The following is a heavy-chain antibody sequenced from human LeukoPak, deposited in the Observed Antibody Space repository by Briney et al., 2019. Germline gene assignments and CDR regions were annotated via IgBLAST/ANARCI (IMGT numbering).Heavy chain of an antibody. CDR1: GYTFTGYY. J-gene: IGHJ4*02. V-gene: IGHV1-2*02. CDR2: INPNSGGT. CDR3: ARARVPAMVRGVSYYFDY. Sequence: GASVKVSCKASGYTFTGYYMHWVRQAPGQGLEWMGWINPNSGGTNYAQKFQGRVTMTRDTSISTAYMELSRLRSDDTAVYCCARARVPAMVRGVSYYFDYWGQGTLVTVSS. D-gene: IGHD3-10*01.